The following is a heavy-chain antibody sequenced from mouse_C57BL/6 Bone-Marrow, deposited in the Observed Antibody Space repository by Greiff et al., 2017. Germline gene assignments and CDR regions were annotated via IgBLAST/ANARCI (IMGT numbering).Heavy chain of an antibody. CDR3: AIYYYGSTFAY. J-gene: IGHJ3*01. D-gene: IGHD1-1*01. V-gene: IGHV1-76*01. Sequence: VKLVESGAELVRPGASVKLSCKASGYTFPDYYINWVKQRPGKGLEWIARIYPGSGNTYYNEKFKGKATLTAEKSSSTAYMQLSSLTSEDSAVYFCAIYYYGSTFAYWGQGTLVTVSA. CDR2: IYPGSGNT. CDR1: GYTFPDYY.